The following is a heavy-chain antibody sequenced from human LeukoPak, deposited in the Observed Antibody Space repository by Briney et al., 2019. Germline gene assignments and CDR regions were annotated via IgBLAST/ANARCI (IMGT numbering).Heavy chain of an antibody. CDR1: GYTFTGYY. CDR2: INPNSGGT. D-gene: IGHD3-3*01. Sequence: ASVKVSCKASGYTFTGYYMHWVRQAPGQGLEWMGWINPNSGGTNYAQKFQGRVTMTRDTSISTAYMELGRLRSDDTAVYYCAKQSKYYDFWSGYRNNWFDPWGQGTLVTVSS. V-gene: IGHV1-2*02. CDR3: AKQSKYYDFWSGYRNNWFDP. J-gene: IGHJ5*02.